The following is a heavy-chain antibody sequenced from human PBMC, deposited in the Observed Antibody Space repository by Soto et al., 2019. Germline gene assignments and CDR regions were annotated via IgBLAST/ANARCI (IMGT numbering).Heavy chain of an antibody. CDR2: ISAYNGNT. CDR1: GYTFTSYG. CDR3: ARAASGSYFGDWFDP. J-gene: IGHJ5*02. V-gene: IGHV1-18*01. D-gene: IGHD1-26*01. Sequence: QVQLVQSGAEVKKPGASVKVSCKASGYTFTSYGISWVRQAPGQGLEWMGWISAYNGNTNYAQKFQGRVTMTTDTSTRTAYMELRSLRSDDTAVYYCARAASGSYFGDWFDPWGQGTLVTVSS.